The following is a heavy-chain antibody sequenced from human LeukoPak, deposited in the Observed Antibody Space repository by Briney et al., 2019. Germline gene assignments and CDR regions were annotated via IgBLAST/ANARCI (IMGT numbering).Heavy chain of an antibody. V-gene: IGHV3-21*06. D-gene: IGHD3-10*01. CDR3: SRDVDGSGNYGFDY. Sequence: GGSLRLSCAASGFTFSSYSMSWVRQAPGKGLEWVSSISTSSTRLLYADSAKGRFTISRDNAKNLLFLQLNSLRAEDTAVYFCSRDVDGSGNYGFDYWGQGALVTVSS. J-gene: IGHJ4*02. CDR1: GFTFSSYS. CDR2: ISTSSTRL.